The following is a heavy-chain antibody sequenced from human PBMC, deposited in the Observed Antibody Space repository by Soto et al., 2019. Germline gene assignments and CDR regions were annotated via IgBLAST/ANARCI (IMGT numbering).Heavy chain of an antibody. CDR1: DASISYHY. CDR2: VYYAGIT. V-gene: IGHV4-59*11. J-gene: IGHJ6*02. D-gene: IGHD2-2*01. Sequence: SETLSLTLSVSDASISYHYWNWIRQPPGKALEWIGHVYYAGITRYTRCLNSRATISLVMSKNHISMKLGSVTASDTPVYNCVSLPASQYYHGADVWGQGIRVTVSS. CDR3: VSLPASQYYHGADV.